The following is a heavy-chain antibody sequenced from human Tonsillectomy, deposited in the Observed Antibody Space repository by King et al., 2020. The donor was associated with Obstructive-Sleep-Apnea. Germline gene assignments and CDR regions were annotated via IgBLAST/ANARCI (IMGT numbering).Heavy chain of an antibody. Sequence: DVQLVESGGGLVQPGGSLRLSCAASGCTFSSFAMTWVRQAPGKGLEGGSTVGGSGSGGSTHYPDCVKGRFTISRDDSKNSLFLQMSSLRCDDTAVYYCAKEGPIAVAPSFYYGMDVWGQGTTVTVSS. CDR3: AKEGPIAVAPSFYYGMDV. D-gene: IGHD6-19*01. J-gene: IGHJ6*02. V-gene: IGHV3-23*04. CDR2: VGGSGSGGST. CDR1: GCTFSSFA.